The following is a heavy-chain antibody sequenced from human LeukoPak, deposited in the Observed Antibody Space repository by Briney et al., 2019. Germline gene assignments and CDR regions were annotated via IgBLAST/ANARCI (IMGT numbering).Heavy chain of an antibody. D-gene: IGHD5-12*01. Sequence: PGGSLRLSCAASGFTFSTYEMNWVRQAPGKGLEWVSYIGSSGSTIYYADSVKGRFTISRDNAKNSLYLQMNSLRAEDTAVYYCARERRSGYDLTGYYGMDVWGKGTTVTVSS. J-gene: IGHJ6*04. CDR1: GFTFSTYE. CDR3: ARERRSGYDLTGYYGMDV. V-gene: IGHV3-48*03. CDR2: IGSSGSTI.